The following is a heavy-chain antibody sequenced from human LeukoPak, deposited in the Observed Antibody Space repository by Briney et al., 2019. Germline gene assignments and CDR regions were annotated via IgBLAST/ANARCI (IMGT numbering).Heavy chain of an antibody. D-gene: IGHD2-2*01. Sequence: GGSLRLSCAASGFIFSSSWMHWVRQAPGKGLVWVSRINTDGSTITYADSVKGRFTISRDNAKNTLYLQMNSLRGEDTAVYFCARERKSSTSMDYWGQGTLVTVSS. CDR3: ARERKSSTSMDY. CDR2: INTDGSTI. CDR1: GFIFSSSW. V-gene: IGHV3-74*01. J-gene: IGHJ4*02.